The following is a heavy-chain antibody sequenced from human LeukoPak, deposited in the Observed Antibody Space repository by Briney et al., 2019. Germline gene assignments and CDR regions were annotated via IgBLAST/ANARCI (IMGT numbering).Heavy chain of an antibody. CDR1: GGSINNYY. J-gene: IGHJ3*02. D-gene: IGHD3-16*01. V-gene: IGHV4-59*08. Sequence: SETLSLTCSVSGGSINNYYWNWIRQPPGKGLEWIGYIYYSGSTRYNPSLQSRVTMSIGTSKTQFSLKLDSVTAADTAVYYCARRLRLKSPGGDAFDIWGQGTVVTVSS. CDR3: ARRLRLKSPGGDAFDI. CDR2: IYYSGST.